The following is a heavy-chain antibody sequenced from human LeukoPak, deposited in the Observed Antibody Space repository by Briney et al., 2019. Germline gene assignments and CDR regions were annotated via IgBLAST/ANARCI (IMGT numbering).Heavy chain of an antibody. CDR3: ARNYYDSSGYAIFDY. V-gene: IGHV4-59*12. CDR2: IYHSGST. Sequence: SETLSLTCTVSGGSISSYYWSWIRQPPGKGLEWIGEIYHSGSTNYNPSLKSRVTISVDKSKNQFSLKLSSVTAADTAVYYRARNYYDSSGYAIFDYWGQGTLVTVSS. CDR1: GGSISSYY. D-gene: IGHD3-22*01. J-gene: IGHJ4*02.